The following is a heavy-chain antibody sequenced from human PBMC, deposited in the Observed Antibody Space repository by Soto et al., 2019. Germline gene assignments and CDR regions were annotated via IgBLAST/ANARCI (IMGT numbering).Heavy chain of an antibody. D-gene: IGHD4-17*01. J-gene: IGHJ4*02. CDR1: GYSFTSYW. V-gene: IGHV5-51*01. CDR3: YFDH. CDR2: IYPGDSDT. Sequence: GESLKISCKGSGYSFTSYWIGWVRQMPGKGLEWMGIIYPGDSDTRYSPSFQGQFSLTLNSVTAADAAVYYCARQRTTVVTQAYFDHWGQGTLVTVSS.